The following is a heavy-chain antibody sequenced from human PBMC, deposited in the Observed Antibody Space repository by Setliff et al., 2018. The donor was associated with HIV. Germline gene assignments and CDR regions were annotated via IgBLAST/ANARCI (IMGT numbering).Heavy chain of an antibody. D-gene: IGHD3-3*01. Sequence: GGSLRLSCTASGFTFGDYAMSWFRQAPGKGLEWVSFIRSKAYGLTAEYAASVKGRFTISRDDSKSIAYLQMNSLKTEDTAVYYCSRSVFYNFWSGYPNYWGQGTLVTVSS. V-gene: IGHV3-49*03. CDR1: GFTFGDYA. CDR3: SRSVFYNFWSGYPNY. J-gene: IGHJ4*02. CDR2: IRSKAYGLTA.